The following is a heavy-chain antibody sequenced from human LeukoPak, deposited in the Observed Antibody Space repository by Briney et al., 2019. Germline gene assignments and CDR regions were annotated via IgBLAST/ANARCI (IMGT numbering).Heavy chain of an antibody. J-gene: IGHJ4*02. CDR3: TRPEAG. D-gene: IGHD3-10*01. CDR1: GFTFSSYA. CDR2: IRSKPNNYTT. V-gene: IGHV3-73*01. Sequence: GGSLRLSCAASGFTFSSYAMHWVRQASGKGREWVGRIRSKPNNYTTAYVASVEGRFTISGDDSKNTAYLQMNSLETEDTAVYYCTRPEAGWGQGTLVIVPS.